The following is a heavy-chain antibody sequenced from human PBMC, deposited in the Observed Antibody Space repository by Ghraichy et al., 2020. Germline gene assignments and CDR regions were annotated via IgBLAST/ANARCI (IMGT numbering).Heavy chain of an antibody. CDR1: GFTFSSYA. CDR3: AKWRVFGVVIIGNGMDV. V-gene: IGHV3-23*01. J-gene: IGHJ6*02. D-gene: IGHD3-3*01. CDR2: ISGSGGST. Sequence: GEALNIPCAASGFTFSSYAMSWVRQAPGKGLEWVSAISGSGGSTYYADSVKGRFTISRDNSKNTLYLQMNSLRAEDTAVYYCAKWRVFGVVIIGNGMDVWGQGTTVTVSS.